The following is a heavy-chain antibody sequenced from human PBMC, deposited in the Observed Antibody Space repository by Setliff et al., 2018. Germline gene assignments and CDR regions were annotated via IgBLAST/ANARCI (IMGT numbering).Heavy chain of an antibody. CDR2: ISAYNGNT. Sequence: RASVKVSCKASGYTFTSYGFSWVRQAPGQGLEWMGWISAYNGNTNYGQKYQGRVTMTTDTSTNTVYMELRSLRSDDTAVYFCVREYSGGGLMWGQGTMVTVSS. CDR3: VREYSGGGLM. D-gene: IGHD6-19*01. V-gene: IGHV1-18*01. J-gene: IGHJ3*01. CDR1: GYTFTSYG.